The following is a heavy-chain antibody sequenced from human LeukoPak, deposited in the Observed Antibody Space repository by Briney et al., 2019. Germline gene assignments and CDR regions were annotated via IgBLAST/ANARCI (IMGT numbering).Heavy chain of an antibody. Sequence: PGGSLRLSCAASGFTFRNYWMSWVRQAPGKGLEWVANIKQDGSEKYYVDSVKGRFTISRDNAKNSLYLQMNTLRAEDTAVYYCARGRGNYWGQGTLVTVSS. V-gene: IGHV3-7*05. J-gene: IGHJ4*02. CDR1: GFTFRNYW. CDR3: ARGRGNY. CDR2: IKQDGSEK. D-gene: IGHD3-10*01.